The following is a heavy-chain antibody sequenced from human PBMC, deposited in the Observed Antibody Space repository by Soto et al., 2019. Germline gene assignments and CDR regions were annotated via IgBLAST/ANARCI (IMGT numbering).Heavy chain of an antibody. CDR1: GFTFSSYA. CDR3: AKPRYNWNYVGDYFDY. CDR2: ISGSGGST. Sequence: GGSLRLSCAASGFTFSSYAMSWVRQALGKGLEWVSAISGSGGSTYYADSVKGRFTISRDNSKNTLYLQMNSLRAEDTAVYYCAKPRYNWNYVGDYFDYWGQGTLVTVSS. J-gene: IGHJ4*02. D-gene: IGHD1-7*01. V-gene: IGHV3-23*01.